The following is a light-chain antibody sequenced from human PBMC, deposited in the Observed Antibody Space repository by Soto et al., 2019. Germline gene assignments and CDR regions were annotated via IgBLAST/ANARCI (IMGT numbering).Light chain of an antibody. CDR1: SSNIGTNY. V-gene: IGLV1-47*01. CDR2: RNN. J-gene: IGLJ2*01. Sequence: QSVLTQPPSASGTPGQRVTISCSGSSSNIGTNYVYWYQQLPGTAPKLLVSRNNQRPSGVPDRFSGSKSGTSASLAISALRSEDEADYYCAAWDDKMGGRLLFGGGTKLTVL. CDR3: AAWDDKMGGRLL.